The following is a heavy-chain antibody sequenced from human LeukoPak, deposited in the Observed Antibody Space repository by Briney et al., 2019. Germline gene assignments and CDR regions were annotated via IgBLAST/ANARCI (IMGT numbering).Heavy chain of an antibody. V-gene: IGHV4-39*01. J-gene: IGHJ5*02. CDR2: VYYSGST. Sequence: PSETLSHTCSVSGGSISSSNYYWGWIRQPPGKGLEWIGTVYYSGSTYYNPSLRSRVTISVDTSKNQFSLKVNSVTAADTAVYYCARLVRGSGGDPWGQGTLVTVSS. CDR3: ARLVRGSGGDP. D-gene: IGHD3-10*01. CDR1: GGSISSSNYY.